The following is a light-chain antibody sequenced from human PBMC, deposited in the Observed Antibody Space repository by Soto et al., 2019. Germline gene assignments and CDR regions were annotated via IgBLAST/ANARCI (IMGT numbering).Light chain of an antibody. CDR3: SSYAASNNLGV. Sequence: QSFLTQPPSASGSPGQSVTISCIGTSSDVGGYNYVSWYQQHPGKAPKLMIYEVSKRSSGVPDRFSGSKSGNTASLTVSGLQAEDEADYYCSSYAASNNLGVFGGGTKLTVL. V-gene: IGLV2-8*01. CDR2: EVS. CDR1: SSDVGGYNY. J-gene: IGLJ2*01.